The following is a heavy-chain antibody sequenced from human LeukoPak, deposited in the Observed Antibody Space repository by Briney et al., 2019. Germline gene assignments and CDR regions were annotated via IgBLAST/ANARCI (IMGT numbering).Heavy chain of an antibody. CDR1: GFTFNSYW. J-gene: IGHJ4*02. CDR3: ARDYSATGSFDY. Sequence: GGSLRLSCAASGFTFNSYWMNWVRQAPGKGLQWLANEKQDGSVKYYVDSVKGRFTISRDNAENSLHLQMNSLGADDTAVYYCARDYSATGSFDYWGQGTLVTVSS. CDR2: EKQDGSVK. D-gene: IGHD3-10*01. V-gene: IGHV3-7*04.